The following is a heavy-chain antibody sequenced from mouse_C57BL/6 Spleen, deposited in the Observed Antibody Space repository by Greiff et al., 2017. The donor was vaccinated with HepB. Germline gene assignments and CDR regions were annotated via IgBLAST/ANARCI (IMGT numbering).Heavy chain of an antibody. V-gene: IGHV1-64*01. D-gene: IGHD1-1*01. CDR2: IHPNSGST. J-gene: IGHJ4*01. CDR1: GYTFTSYW. Sequence: QVQLQQPGAELVKPGASVKLSCKASGYTFTSYWMHWVKQRPGQGLEWIGMIHPNSGSTNYNEKFKSKATLTVDKSSSTAYMQLSSLTSEDSAVYYCAGYFGSSYYPMDYWGQGTSVTVSS. CDR3: AGYFGSSYYPMDY.